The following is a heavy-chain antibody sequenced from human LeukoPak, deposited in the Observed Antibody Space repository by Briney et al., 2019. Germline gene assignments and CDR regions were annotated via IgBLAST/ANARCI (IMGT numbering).Heavy chain of an antibody. V-gene: IGHV4-30-4*08. J-gene: IGHJ4*02. CDR1: GGSISSGDYY. CDR3: ARHFGDSGSYYSAFDY. CDR2: IYYSGST. Sequence: ASETLSLTCTVSGGSISSGDYYWSWIRQPPGKGLEWIGYIYYSGSTYYNPSLKSRVTISVDTSKNQFSLKLSSVTAADTAVYYCARHFGDSGSYYSAFDYWGQGTLVTVSS. D-gene: IGHD1-26*01.